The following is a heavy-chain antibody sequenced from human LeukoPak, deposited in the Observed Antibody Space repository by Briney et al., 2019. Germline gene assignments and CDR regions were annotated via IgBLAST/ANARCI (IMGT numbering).Heavy chain of an antibody. Sequence: ASVKVSCKASGYTFTGYYMHWVRQAPGQGLEWMGWINPNSGGTNYAQKFQGRVTMTTDTSTSTAYMELRSLRSDDTAVYYCARPQNAYYYDSSGYFDYWGQGTLVTVSS. V-gene: IGHV1-2*02. J-gene: IGHJ4*02. CDR1: GYTFTGYY. CDR2: INPNSGGT. D-gene: IGHD3-22*01. CDR3: ARPQNAYYYDSSGYFDY.